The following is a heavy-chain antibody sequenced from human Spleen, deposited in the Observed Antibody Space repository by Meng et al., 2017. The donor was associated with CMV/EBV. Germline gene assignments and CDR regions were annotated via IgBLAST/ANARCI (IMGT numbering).Heavy chain of an antibody. D-gene: IGHD3-3*01. Sequence: ASVNVSCMASGYTFTSYGINWVRQATGQGLEWMGWRNPNSGKTGYAQKFQGRVTMTRNTSISTAYMELSSLRSEDTAVYYCAGGSNITIFGVVIIWSYYYYGMDVWGQGTTVTVSS. CDR3: AGGSNITIFGVVIIWSYYYYGMDV. CDR2: RNPNSGKT. CDR1: GYTFTSYG. J-gene: IGHJ6*02. V-gene: IGHV1-8*01.